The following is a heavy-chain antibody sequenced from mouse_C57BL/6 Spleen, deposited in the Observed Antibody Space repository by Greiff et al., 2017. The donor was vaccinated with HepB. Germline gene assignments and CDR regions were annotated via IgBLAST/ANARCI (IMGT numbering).Heavy chain of an antibody. Sequence: EVQVVESGGGLVQPKGSLKLSCAASGFSFNTYAMNWVRQAPGKGLEWVARIRSKSNNYATYYADSVKDRFTISRDDSESMLYLQKNNLKTKDSAMYFCLRHESLYARDYWGQGTSVTVSS. CDR3: LRHESLYARDY. J-gene: IGHJ4*01. V-gene: IGHV10-1*01. CDR2: IRSKSNNYAT. CDR1: GFSFNTYA.